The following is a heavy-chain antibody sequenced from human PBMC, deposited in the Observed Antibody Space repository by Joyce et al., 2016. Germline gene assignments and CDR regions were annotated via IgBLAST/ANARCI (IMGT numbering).Heavy chain of an antibody. V-gene: IGHV3-21*02. CDR1: GFMFSTSS. D-gene: IGHD2-21*01. Sequence: EVQLVESGGGLVKPGGSMKIPCAASGFMFSTSSMIWFRQAPGKGLGGFAAISGGRRLIFHADSVRGRFTVSRDNAENSLYLQMKSLRVEDTAVYFCARGGLVYDYSMDVWGQGTTVIVSS. CDR3: ARGGLVYDYSMDV. CDR2: ISGGRRLI. J-gene: IGHJ6*02.